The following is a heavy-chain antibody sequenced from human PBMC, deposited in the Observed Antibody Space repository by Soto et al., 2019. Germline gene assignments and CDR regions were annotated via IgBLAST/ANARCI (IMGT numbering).Heavy chain of an antibody. Sequence: ASVKVSCKASGYTFTSYGISWVRQAPGQGLEWMGWISAYNGNTNYAPKLQGRVTMTTDTSTSTAYMELRSLRSDDTAVYYCARTHDYGDYEPFLDYYYGMDVWGQGTTVTVSS. D-gene: IGHD4-17*01. V-gene: IGHV1-18*01. CDR3: ARTHDYGDYEPFLDYYYGMDV. CDR1: GYTFTSYG. CDR2: ISAYNGNT. J-gene: IGHJ6*02.